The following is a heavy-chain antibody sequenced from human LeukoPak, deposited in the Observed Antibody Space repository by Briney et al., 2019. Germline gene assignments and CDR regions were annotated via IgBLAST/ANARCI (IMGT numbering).Heavy chain of an antibody. CDR1: GGSISSGSYY. CDR2: IYTRGST. J-gene: IGHJ6*02. CDR3: ARRGVLWFGELFYYGMDV. V-gene: IGHV4-61*02. Sequence: SETLSLTCTVSGGSISSGSYYWSWIRQPAGKGLEWIGRIYTRGSTDYNPSLKSRVTISLGTSKNQFSLKLNSVTAADTAVYYCARRGVLWFGELFYYGMDVWGQGTTVTVSS. D-gene: IGHD3-10*01.